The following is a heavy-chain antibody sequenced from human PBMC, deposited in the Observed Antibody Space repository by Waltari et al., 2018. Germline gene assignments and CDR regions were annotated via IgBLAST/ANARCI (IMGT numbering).Heavy chain of an antibody. Sequence: QVQLQESGPGLVKPSEILSLICTVSGGSISSYYWSWIRQPPGKGLEWIGYIYSSGSTNSNPSLKSRVTISVDTSKNQFSLKLSSVTAADTAVYYCARQWAAAGSIDYWGQGTLVTVSS. CDR1: GGSISSYY. J-gene: IGHJ4*02. V-gene: IGHV4-59*01. CDR3: ARQWAAAGSIDY. D-gene: IGHD6-13*01. CDR2: IYSSGST.